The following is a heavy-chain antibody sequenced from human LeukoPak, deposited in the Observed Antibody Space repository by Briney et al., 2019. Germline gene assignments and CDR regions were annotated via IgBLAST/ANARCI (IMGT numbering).Heavy chain of an antibody. CDR1: GFTFSSYE. J-gene: IGHJ6*04. Sequence: QPGGSLRLSCAASGFTFSSYEMNWVRQAPGKGLEWVSYISSSGSTIYYEDSVKGRFTISRDNAKNSLYLQMNSLRAEDTAVYYFARGAILRYFDWLSPYYGMDVWGKGTTVSV. D-gene: IGHD3-9*01. CDR2: ISSSGSTI. CDR3: ARGAILRYFDWLSPYYGMDV. V-gene: IGHV3-48*03.